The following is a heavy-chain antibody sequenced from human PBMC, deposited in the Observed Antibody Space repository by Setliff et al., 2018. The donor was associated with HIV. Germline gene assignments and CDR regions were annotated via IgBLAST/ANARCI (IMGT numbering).Heavy chain of an antibody. CDR1: GFTFSSYS. Sequence: SLKISCAASGFTFSSYSMNWVRQSPGKGLEWVSYIRSGSGTVYYADSVRGRFTMSRDNAKNSLYLQMNSLRAEDTAVYYCARDWPGYGFDIWGQGTMVTVSS. J-gene: IGHJ3*02. D-gene: IGHD7-27*01. CDR2: IRSGSGTV. V-gene: IGHV3-48*01. CDR3: ARDWPGYGFDI.